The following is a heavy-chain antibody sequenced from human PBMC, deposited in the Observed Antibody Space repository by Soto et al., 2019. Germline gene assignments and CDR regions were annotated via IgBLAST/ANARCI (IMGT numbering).Heavy chain of an antibody. V-gene: IGHV3-74*01. CDR1: GFTFSSYW. D-gene: IGHD3-10*01. CDR2: INTDGSTT. J-gene: IGHJ4*02. Sequence: EVQLVESGGNLVQPGGSLRLSCAASGFTFSSYWIHWVRQPPGKGLLWVSRINTDGSTTNYADSVKGRFTISRDNAKNRLYLEMNGLRAEDTAVYYCAGGASGKYYLDYWGQGALVTISS. CDR3: AGGASGKYYLDY.